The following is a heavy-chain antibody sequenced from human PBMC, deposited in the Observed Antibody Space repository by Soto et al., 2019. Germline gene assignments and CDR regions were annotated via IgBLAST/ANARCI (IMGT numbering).Heavy chain of an antibody. V-gene: IGHV4-39*01. Sequence: QLQLQESGPGLVKPSETLSLTCTVSGGSISSSDYYWGWIRQPPGKGLECIGSLYYSGSTYSTPSLKRRVTIPVDSSKNQFTLKLTAVTAADTAVYYCASQMGYSGYAPAAFKLWGQGTMVTVSS. D-gene: IGHD5-12*01. CDR1: GGSISSSDYY. J-gene: IGHJ3*01. CDR2: LYYSGST. CDR3: ASQMGYSGYAPAAFKL.